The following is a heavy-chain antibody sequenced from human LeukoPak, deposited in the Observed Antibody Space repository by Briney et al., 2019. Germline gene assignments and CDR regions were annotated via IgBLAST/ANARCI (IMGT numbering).Heavy chain of an antibody. CDR1: GGSISSSNYY. CDR3: ARDTYSSSLKLAPFCDY. D-gene: IGHD6-13*01. J-gene: IGHJ4*02. Sequence: PSETPSLTCTVSGGSISSSNYYWGWIRQPPGKGLEWIGNIYYSGSTYYNPSLKSRVTISVDTSKNQFSLKLSSVTAADTAVYYCARDTYSSSLKLAPFCDYWGQGTLVTVSS. CDR2: IYYSGST. V-gene: IGHV4-39*07.